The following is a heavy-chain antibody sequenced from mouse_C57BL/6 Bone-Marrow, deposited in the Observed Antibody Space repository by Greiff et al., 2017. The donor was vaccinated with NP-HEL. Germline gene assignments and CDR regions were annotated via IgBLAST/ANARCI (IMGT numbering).Heavy chain of an antibody. CDR3: ARHYYYGSSPAWFAY. CDR2: ISSGGSYT. Sequence: EVMLVESGGDLVKPGGSLKLSCAASGFTFSSYGMSWVRQTPDKRLEWVATISSGGSYTYYPDSVQGRFPLSRDNAKNTLYLQMSSLKSEDTAMYYCARHYYYGSSPAWFAYWGQGTLVTVSA. V-gene: IGHV5-6*02. J-gene: IGHJ3*01. CDR1: GFTFSSYG. D-gene: IGHD1-1*01.